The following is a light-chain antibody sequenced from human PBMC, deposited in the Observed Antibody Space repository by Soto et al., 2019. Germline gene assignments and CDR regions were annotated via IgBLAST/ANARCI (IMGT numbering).Light chain of an antibody. CDR3: QHYNNWPRT. Sequence: EIVMTQSPATLSMSPGERATLSCRASQSVSNNLAWYQQKPGQAPRLLIYGTSTRATGVPARFSGSGSGTEFSLTISSLQSEDFALYYCQHYNNWPRTFGQGTKVEIK. CDR1: QSVSNN. V-gene: IGKV3-15*01. J-gene: IGKJ1*01. CDR2: GTS.